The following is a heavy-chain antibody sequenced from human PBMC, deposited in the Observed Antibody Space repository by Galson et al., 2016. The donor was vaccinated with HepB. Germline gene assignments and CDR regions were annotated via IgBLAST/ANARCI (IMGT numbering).Heavy chain of an antibody. J-gene: IGHJ3*02. CDR2: INYSGST. Sequence: LSLTCAVYGASFSGYYWSWIRQPPGKGLEWIGEINYSGSTNYNPSLKSRVTISVDASKNQFSLKLSSVTAADTAVYYCARGRLRWGIIAAATPKVNAFDIWGQGTMVTVSS. D-gene: IGHD2-15*01. CDR1: GASFSGYY. V-gene: IGHV4-34*01. CDR3: ARGRLRWGIIAAATPKVNAFDI.